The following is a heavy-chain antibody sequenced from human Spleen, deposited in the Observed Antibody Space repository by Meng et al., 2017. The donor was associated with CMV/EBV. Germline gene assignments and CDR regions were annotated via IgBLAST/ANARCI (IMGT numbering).Heavy chain of an antibody. V-gene: IGHV3-23*01. CDR2: ITGSGETT. D-gene: IGHD3-10*01. CDR3: ASSPLYLNDAFDT. CDR1: GFTFGTYG. Sequence: GGSLRLSCVASGFTFGTYGMSWIRQAPGKGLEYVSIITGSGETTHHADSVKGRFTISRDNSKNTLFLQMNSLRVDDTAVYYCASSPLYLNDAFDTWGQGTMVTVSS. J-gene: IGHJ3*02.